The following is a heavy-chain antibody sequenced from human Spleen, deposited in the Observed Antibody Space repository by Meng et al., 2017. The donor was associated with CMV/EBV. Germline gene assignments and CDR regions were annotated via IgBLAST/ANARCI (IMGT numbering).Heavy chain of an antibody. Sequence: LSLTCVASGFTFTNYYMNWVRQAPGKGLEWVASISKSGSHTYYADSVRGRFTISRDNAKNSLYLQMNSLRAEDTAVYHCARDRARLFDYWGQGTPVTVSS. D-gene: IGHD6-25*01. CDR2: ISKSGSHT. CDR3: ARDRARLFDY. V-gene: IGHV3-21*01. CDR1: GFTFTNYY. J-gene: IGHJ4*02.